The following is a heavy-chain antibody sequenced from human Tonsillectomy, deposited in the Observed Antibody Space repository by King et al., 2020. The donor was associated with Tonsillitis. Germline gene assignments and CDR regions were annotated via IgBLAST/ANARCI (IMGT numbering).Heavy chain of an antibody. CDR3: AKSDDHDYGDSDFDY. V-gene: IGHV3-30*02. CDR1: GFTFSSYG. Sequence: VQLVESGGGVVQPGVSLRLSCAASGFTFSSYGMHWVRQAPGKGLEWVAFIRYDGSNKYYADSVKGRFTISRDNSKNTLYLQMNSLRAEDTAVYYCAKSDDHDYGDSDFDYWGQGTLVTVSS. CDR2: IRYDGSNK. D-gene: IGHD4-17*01. J-gene: IGHJ4*02.